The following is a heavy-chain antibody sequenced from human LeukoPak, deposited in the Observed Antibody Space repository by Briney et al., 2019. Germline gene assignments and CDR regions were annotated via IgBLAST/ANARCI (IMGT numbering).Heavy chain of an antibody. CDR1: GGSISSSSYY. D-gene: IGHD3-10*01. Sequence: SETLSLTCTVSGGSISSSSYYWGWIRQPPGKGLEWIGSMYYSGSTYYNPSLKSRVTISVDTSKNQFSLKLSSVTAADTAVYYCARTRYYYNSRSYGAPYYFDYWGQGTLVTVSS. CDR2: MYYSGST. J-gene: IGHJ4*02. CDR3: ARTRYYYNSRSYGAPYYFDY. V-gene: IGHV4-39*01.